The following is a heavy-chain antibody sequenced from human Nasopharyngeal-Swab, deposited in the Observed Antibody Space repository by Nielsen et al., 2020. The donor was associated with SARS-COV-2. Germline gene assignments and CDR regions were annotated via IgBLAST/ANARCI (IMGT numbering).Heavy chain of an antibody. D-gene: IGHD3-9*01. CDR1: GYTLTELS. Sequence: ASVKVSCKVSGYTLTELSMHWVRQAPGKGLEWMGGFDPEDGETIYAQKFQGRVTMTEDTSTDTAYMELSSLRSEDTAVYYCARDRRRRGSYYDILTGYDAFDIWGQGTMVTVSS. V-gene: IGHV1-24*01. J-gene: IGHJ3*02. CDR3: ARDRRRRGSYYDILTGYDAFDI. CDR2: FDPEDGET.